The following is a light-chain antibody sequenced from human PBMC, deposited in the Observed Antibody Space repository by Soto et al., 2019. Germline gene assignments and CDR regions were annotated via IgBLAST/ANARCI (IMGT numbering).Light chain of an antibody. CDR1: QSISSW. CDR3: QQNNSYAR. V-gene: IGKV1-5*01. J-gene: IGKJ1*01. Sequence: DIPMTQSPSSLSASIGDRVTSXXRASQSISSWLAWYQQRPGKAPXLLIYDASNLEAGVPSRFSGRGAGTDFTFTISSLQPKDIATYYSQQNNSYARFGKGTRVVI. CDR2: DAS.